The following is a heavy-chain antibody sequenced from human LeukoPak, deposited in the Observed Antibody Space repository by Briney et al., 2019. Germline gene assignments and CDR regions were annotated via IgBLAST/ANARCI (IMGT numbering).Heavy chain of an antibody. Sequence: SETLSLTCTVSGDSSSSYYWSWIRQSPGKGLEWIGYIYYSGSTNYNPSLKGRVTITVDTSKNQFSLKLSSVTAADTAVYYCARDGGSGTTWGQGTLVTVCS. V-gene: IGHV4-59*01. CDR1: GDSSSSYY. CDR2: IYYSGST. D-gene: IGHD1-26*01. CDR3: ARDGGSGTT. J-gene: IGHJ4*02.